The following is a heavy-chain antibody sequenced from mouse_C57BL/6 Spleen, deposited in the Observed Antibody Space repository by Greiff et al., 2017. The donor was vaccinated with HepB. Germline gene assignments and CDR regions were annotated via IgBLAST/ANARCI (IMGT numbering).Heavy chain of an antibody. D-gene: IGHD4-1*01. Sequence: VQLKESGPELVKPGASVKISCKASGYTFTDYYMNWVKQSHGKSLEWIGDINPNNGGTSYNQKFKGKATLTVDKSSSTAYMELRSLTSEDSAVYYCARGIGNWYFDVWGTGTTVTVSS. CDR2: INPNNGGT. J-gene: IGHJ1*03. CDR1: GYTFTDYY. V-gene: IGHV1-26*01. CDR3: ARGIGNWYFDV.